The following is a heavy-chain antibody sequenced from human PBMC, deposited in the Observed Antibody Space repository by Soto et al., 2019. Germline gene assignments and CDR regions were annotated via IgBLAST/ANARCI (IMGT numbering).Heavy chain of an antibody. J-gene: IGHJ6*03. D-gene: IGHD3-3*01. CDR1: GGTFSSYT. CDR2: IIPILGIA. V-gene: IGHV1-69*02. Sequence: GASVKVSCKASGGTFSSYTISWVRQAPGQGLEWMGRIIPILGIANYAQKFQGRVTITADKSTSTAYMELSSLRSEDTAVYYCARGRATLELRFLEWNPRDGYYYMDVWGKGTTVTVSS. CDR3: ARGRATLELRFLEWNPRDGYYYMDV.